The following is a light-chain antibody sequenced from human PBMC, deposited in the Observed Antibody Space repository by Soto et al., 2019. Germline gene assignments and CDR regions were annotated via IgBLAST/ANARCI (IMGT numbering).Light chain of an antibody. CDR1: QSLLHSNGYNY. CDR3: MQALQTPT. Sequence: DIVMTQSPLSLPVTPGEPASISCRSSQSLLHSNGYNYLDWYLQKPGQSPQLLIYLGSNRASGVPDGFSGSGSGTDFTLKISRVEAEDVGVYYCMQALQTPTFGPGTKVDIK. CDR2: LGS. V-gene: IGKV2-28*01. J-gene: IGKJ3*01.